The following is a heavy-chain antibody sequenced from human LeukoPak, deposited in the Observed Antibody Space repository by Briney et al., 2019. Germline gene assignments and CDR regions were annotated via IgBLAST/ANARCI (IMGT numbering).Heavy chain of an antibody. CDR1: GGTFSSYA. D-gene: IGHD3-9*01. CDR2: IIPIFGTA. J-gene: IGHJ4*02. Sequence: SVKVSCKASGGTFSSYAISWVRQAPGQGLEWMGGIIPIFGTANYAQKFQGRVTITADESTSTAYMELSSLRSEDTAVYYCARVYYDILTGYYRHFDYWGQGTLVTVSS. CDR3: ARVYYDILTGYYRHFDY. V-gene: IGHV1-69*13.